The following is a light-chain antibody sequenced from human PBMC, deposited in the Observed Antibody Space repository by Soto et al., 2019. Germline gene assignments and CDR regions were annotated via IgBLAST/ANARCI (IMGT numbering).Light chain of an antibody. CDR3: AAWDDSLNGWV. CDR1: SSNIGSNT. Sequence: QSVLTQPPSASGTPGQRVTISCSGSSSNIGSNTVNWYQQLPGTAPKLRIYSNNQRPSGVPDRFSGSKSGTSASLAISGLQSEVEADYYCAAWDDSLNGWVFGGGTKLTVL. CDR2: SNN. J-gene: IGLJ3*02. V-gene: IGLV1-44*01.